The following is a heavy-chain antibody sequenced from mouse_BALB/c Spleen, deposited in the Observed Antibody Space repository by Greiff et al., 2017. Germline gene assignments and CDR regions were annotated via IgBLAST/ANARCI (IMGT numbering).Heavy chain of an antibody. V-gene: IGHV1S135*01. CDR2: IDPFNGGT. J-gene: IGHJ4*01. Sequence: EVQLQESGPELMKPGASVKISCKASGYSFTSYYMHWVKQSHGKSLEWIGYIDPFNGGTSYNQKFKGKATLTVDKSSSTAYMHLSSLTSEDSAVYYCASFYDYDEGRRGRYYAMDYWGQGTSVTVSS. CDR3: ASFYDYDEGRRGRYYAMDY. CDR1: GYSFTSYY. D-gene: IGHD2-4*01.